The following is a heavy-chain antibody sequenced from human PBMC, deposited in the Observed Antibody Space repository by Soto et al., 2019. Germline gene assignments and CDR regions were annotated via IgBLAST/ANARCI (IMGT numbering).Heavy chain of an antibody. CDR2: INPNSGDT. CDR3: ARGGYTYGYGLDY. J-gene: IGHJ4*02. CDR1: GYTFTAYY. D-gene: IGHD5-18*01. V-gene: IGHV1-2*04. Sequence: QVQLVQSGAEVKKLGASVKVSCKASGYTFTAYYIPWVRQAPRQELEWVGWINPNSGDTNYAQRFQGWVTMTGATSVSTAYMDLTRLRSADTAVYACARGGYTYGYGLDYWVQGTLVTVSS.